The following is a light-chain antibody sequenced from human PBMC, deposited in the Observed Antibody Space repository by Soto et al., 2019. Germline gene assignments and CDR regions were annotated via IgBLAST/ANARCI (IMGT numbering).Light chain of an antibody. CDR1: QSVSATY. CDR3: QQYANSLYT. CDR2: GAS. J-gene: IGKJ2*01. V-gene: IGKV3-20*01. Sequence: EIVLTQSPGTLSLSPGERATLSCWASQSVSATYLAWYQQKPGQAPRLLIYGASSRATGIPDRFSGSGSGTDFTLTISRLEPEDFAVYYCQQYANSLYTFGQGTKLEIK.